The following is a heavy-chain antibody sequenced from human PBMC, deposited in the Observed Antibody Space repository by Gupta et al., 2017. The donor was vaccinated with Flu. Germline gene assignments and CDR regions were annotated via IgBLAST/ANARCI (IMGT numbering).Heavy chain of an antibody. V-gene: IGHV3-23*01. J-gene: IGHJ4*02. CDR2: ISGIGGST. Sequence: EVQLLESGGGLVQTVGSLRLYCAASGSTFRLYAMSWVRQARGKGLEWVSAISGIGGSTYYADSVKGRFTISRDNSKNTLYLQMNSLRAEDTAVYYCAKGYCSSTSCYPYYFDYWGQGTLVTVSS. CDR1: GSTFRLYA. D-gene: IGHD2-2*01. CDR3: AKGYCSSTSCYPYYFDY.